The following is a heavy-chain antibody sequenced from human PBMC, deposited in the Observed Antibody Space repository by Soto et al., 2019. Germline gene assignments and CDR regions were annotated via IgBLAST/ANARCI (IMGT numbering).Heavy chain of an antibody. J-gene: IGHJ4*02. D-gene: IGHD3-16*02. CDR3: ARVFLGQSRLGELSSQPYFDY. V-gene: IGHV3-30-3*01. Sequence: PGGSLRLSCAASGFTFSSYAMHWVRQAPGKGLEWVAVISYDGSNKYYADSVKGRFTISRDNSKNTLYLQMNSLRAEDTAVYYCARVFLGQSRLGELSSQPYFDYWGQGT. CDR2: ISYDGSNK. CDR1: GFTFSSYA.